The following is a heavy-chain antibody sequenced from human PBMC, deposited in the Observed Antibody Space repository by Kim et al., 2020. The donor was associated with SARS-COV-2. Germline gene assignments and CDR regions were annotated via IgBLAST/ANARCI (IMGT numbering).Heavy chain of an antibody. CDR2: T. V-gene: IGHV4-39*01. Sequence: TYYNPSLKSRVTISVDTSRNQFSLKLSSVTAADTAVYYCARRTTNWYFDYWGQGTLVTVSS. J-gene: IGHJ4*02. CDR3: ARRTTNWYFDY. D-gene: IGHD1-1*01.